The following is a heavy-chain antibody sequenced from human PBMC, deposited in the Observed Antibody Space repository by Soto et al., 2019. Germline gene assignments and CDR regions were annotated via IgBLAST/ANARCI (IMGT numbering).Heavy chain of an antibody. Sequence: PSETLSLTCAVSGGSISSGGYSWSWIRQPPGKGLEWIGYIYHSGSTYYNPSLKSRVTISVDRSKNQFSLKLSSVTAADTAVYYXASGYSYGRSHYYYGMDVWGQGTTVTVS. CDR1: GGSISSGGYS. V-gene: IGHV4-30-2*01. CDR2: IYHSGST. CDR3: ASGYSYGRSHYYYGMDV. J-gene: IGHJ6*02. D-gene: IGHD5-18*01.